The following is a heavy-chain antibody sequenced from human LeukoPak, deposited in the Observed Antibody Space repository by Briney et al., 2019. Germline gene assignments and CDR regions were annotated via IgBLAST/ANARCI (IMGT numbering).Heavy chain of an antibody. Sequence: PGGSLRLSCAGSGFTFNNAWMSWVRQAPGKGLEWVSAISGSGGSTYYADSVKGRFTISRDNSKKTLYLQMNSLRPEDTAVYYCAKALIPDTIFGEEAFDIWGQGTMVTVSS. CDR1: GFTFNNAW. D-gene: IGHD3-3*01. V-gene: IGHV3-23*01. J-gene: IGHJ3*02. CDR2: ISGSGGST. CDR3: AKALIPDTIFGEEAFDI.